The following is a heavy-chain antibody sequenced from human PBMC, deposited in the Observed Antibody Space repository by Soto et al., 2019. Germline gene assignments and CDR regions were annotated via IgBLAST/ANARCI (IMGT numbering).Heavy chain of an antibody. CDR1: GFTFSSYW. Sequence: PGGSLRLSCAASGFTFSSYWMSWVRQAPGKGLEWVASIKEDGSDKYYVDSVRGRFTISRDNAKISLYLQVNSLRAEDTAVYYCARVHNWDYDYWGQGTLVTVSS. J-gene: IGHJ4*02. D-gene: IGHD1-7*01. V-gene: IGHV3-7*01. CDR3: ARVHNWDYDY. CDR2: IKEDGSDK.